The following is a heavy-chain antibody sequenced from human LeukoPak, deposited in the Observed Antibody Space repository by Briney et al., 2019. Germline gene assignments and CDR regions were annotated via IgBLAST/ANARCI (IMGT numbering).Heavy chain of an antibody. CDR1: GGSVSSGSYY. J-gene: IGHJ5*02. CDR2: IYYSGST. V-gene: IGHV4-61*01. CDR3: ARDRAHKSNWFDP. Sequence: PSETLSLTCTVSGGSVSSGSYYWSWIRQPPGKGLEWIGYIYYSGSTNYNPSLKSRVTISVDTSKNQFSLKLSSVTAADTAVYYCARDRAHKSNWFDPWGQGTLVTVSS. D-gene: IGHD4/OR15-4a*01.